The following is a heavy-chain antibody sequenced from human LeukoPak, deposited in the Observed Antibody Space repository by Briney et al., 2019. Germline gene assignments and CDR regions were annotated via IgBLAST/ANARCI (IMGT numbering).Heavy chain of an antibody. CDR1: GYTLTELS. CDR3: ASADIVVSHGEGAFDI. D-gene: IGHD2-15*01. Sequence: VASVKVSCKVSGYTLTELSMHWVRQAPGKGLEWMGGFDPEDGETIYAQKFQGRVTMTEDTSTDTAYMELSSLRSEDTAVYYCASADIVVSHGEGAFDIWGQGTMVTVSS. J-gene: IGHJ3*02. CDR2: FDPEDGET. V-gene: IGHV1-24*01.